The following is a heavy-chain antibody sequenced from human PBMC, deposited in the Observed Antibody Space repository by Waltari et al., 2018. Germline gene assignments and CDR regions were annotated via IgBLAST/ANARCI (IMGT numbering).Heavy chain of an antibody. V-gene: IGHV4-59*01. CDR2: IYYSGST. D-gene: IGHD2-2*01. CDR1: GFTFSSYA. J-gene: IGHJ3*02. Sequence: VQLLESGGGLVQPGGSLRLSCAASGFTFSSYAMSWVRQPPGKGLEWIGYIYYSGSTNYNPSLKSRVTISVDTSKNQFSLKLSSVTAADTAVYYCARIRYALDAFDIWGQGTMVTVSS. CDR3: ARIRYALDAFDI.